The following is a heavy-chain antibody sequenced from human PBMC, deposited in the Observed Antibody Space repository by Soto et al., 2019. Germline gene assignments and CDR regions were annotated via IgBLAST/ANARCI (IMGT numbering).Heavy chain of an antibody. V-gene: IGHV1-18*01. J-gene: IGHJ1*01. CDR3: ARVYSSSTSCYARRDLQH. CDR1: GYTFTSYG. D-gene: IGHD2-2*01. CDR2: ISAYNGNT. Sequence: SVKVSCKASGYTFTSYGISWVRQAPGQGLEWMGWISAYNGNTNYAQKLQGRVTMTTDTSTSTAYMELRSLRSDDTAVYYCARVYSSSTSCYARRDLQHWGQGTLVTVSS.